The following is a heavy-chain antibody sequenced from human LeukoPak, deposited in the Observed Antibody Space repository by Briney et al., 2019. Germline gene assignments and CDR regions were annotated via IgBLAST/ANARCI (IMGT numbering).Heavy chain of an antibody. Sequence: GGSLRLSCAASGFTFSSYAMHWVRQAPGKGLEWVAVISYDGSNKYYADSVKGRFTISRDNSKNTLYLQMNSLRAEDTAVYYCARDRLYDFWSGSLDYWGQGTLVTVSS. D-gene: IGHD3-3*01. CDR1: GFTFSSYA. J-gene: IGHJ4*02. CDR2: ISYDGSNK. V-gene: IGHV3-30-3*01. CDR3: ARDRLYDFWSGSLDY.